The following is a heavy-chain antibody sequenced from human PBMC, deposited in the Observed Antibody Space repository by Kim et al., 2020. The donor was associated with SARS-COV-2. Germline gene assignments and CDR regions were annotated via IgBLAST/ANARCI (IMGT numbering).Heavy chain of an antibody. CDR3: ARWDGDYSSWYDSMYFDY. Sequence: SETLSLTCTVSGGSISSSSYYWGWIRQPPGKGLEWIGSIYYSGSTYYNPSLKSRVTISVDTSKNQFSLKLSSVTAADTAVYYCARWDGDYSSWYDSMYFDYWGQGTLVTVSS. CDR2: IYYSGST. CDR1: GGSISSSSYY. D-gene: IGHD6-13*01. V-gene: IGHV4-39*07. J-gene: IGHJ4*02.